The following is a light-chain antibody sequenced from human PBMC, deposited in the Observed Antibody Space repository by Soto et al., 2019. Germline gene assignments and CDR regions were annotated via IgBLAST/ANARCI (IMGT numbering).Light chain of an antibody. CDR1: QSVLYSSNNKNY. Sequence: DIVMTQSPDSLAVSLGARATINCKSSQSVLYSSNNKNYLAWYQQKPGQPPKLLIYWASTRESGVPDRFSGSGSGTDFTLTIGSLQAEDVAVYYCQQYFRAPRTFGQGTKVEIK. J-gene: IGKJ1*01. V-gene: IGKV4-1*01. CDR3: QQYFRAPRT. CDR2: WAS.